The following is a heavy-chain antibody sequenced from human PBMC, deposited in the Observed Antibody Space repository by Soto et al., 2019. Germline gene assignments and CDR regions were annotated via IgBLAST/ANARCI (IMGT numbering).Heavy chain of an antibody. CDR1: GGTFSSYA. D-gene: IGHD6-6*01. J-gene: IGHJ6*02. CDR3: ARDPRVGIAALLNYYNYCIDV. V-gene: IGHV1-69*06. Sequence: SVKVSCKASGGTFSSYALSWVRQAPGQGLEWMGGIIPIFGTANYAQKFQGRVTITADKSTSTAYMELSNLRSEDTAMYYCARDPRVGIAALLNYYNYCIDVWGQGTTVTVSS. CDR2: IIPIFGTA.